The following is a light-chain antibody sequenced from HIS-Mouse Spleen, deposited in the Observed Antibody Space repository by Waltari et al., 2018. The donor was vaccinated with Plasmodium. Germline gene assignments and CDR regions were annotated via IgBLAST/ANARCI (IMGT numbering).Light chain of an antibody. CDR3: QAWDSSTVV. CDR2: QDS. V-gene: IGLV3-1*01. CDR1: PLGYKY. J-gene: IGLJ2*01. Sequence: SYELTQPPPVSVSPGPPASITSSGDPLGYKYPCWYQQKPGQSPVLVRYQDSKRPSGIPERFSGSNSGNTATLTISGTQAMDEADYYCQAWDSSTVVFGGGTKLTVL.